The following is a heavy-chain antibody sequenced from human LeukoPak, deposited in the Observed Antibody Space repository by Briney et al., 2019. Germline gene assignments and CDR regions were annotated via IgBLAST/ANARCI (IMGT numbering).Heavy chain of an antibody. CDR2: ISSSGSTI. J-gene: IGHJ6*03. Sequence: PGGSLRLSCAASGFTFSSYEMNWVRQAPGKGLEWVSYISSSGSTIYYADSVKGRFTISRDNAKNSLYLQMNSLRAEDTALYYCAKDGGWFGETHYYYMDVWGKGTTVTISS. CDR1: GFTFSSYE. V-gene: IGHV3-48*03. D-gene: IGHD3-10*01. CDR3: AKDGGWFGETHYYYMDV.